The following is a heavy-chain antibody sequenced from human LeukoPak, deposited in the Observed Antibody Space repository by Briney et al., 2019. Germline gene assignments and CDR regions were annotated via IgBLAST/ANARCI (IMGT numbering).Heavy chain of an antibody. V-gene: IGHV4-31*03. CDR3: AREYGYSYGYTDY. J-gene: IGHJ4*02. CDR1: GGSISSGGYY. D-gene: IGHD5-18*01. Sequence: PSETLSLTCTVSGGSISSGGYYWSWIRQHPGKGLEWIGYIYYSGSTYYNPSLKSRVTISVDTSKNQFSLKLSSVAAADTAVYYCAREYGYSYGYTDYWGQGTLVTVSS. CDR2: IYYSGST.